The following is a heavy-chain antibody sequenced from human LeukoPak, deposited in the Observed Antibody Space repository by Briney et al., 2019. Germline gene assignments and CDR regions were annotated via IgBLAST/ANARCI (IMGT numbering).Heavy chain of an antibody. J-gene: IGHJ5*02. CDR1: GYTLTELS. V-gene: IGHV1-24*01. CDR3: ARGGAHYDILTGYYFGLNGNWFDP. D-gene: IGHD3-9*01. Sequence: ASVKVSCKVSGYTLTELSMNWVRQAPGKGLEWMGGFDPEEGETIYAQKFQGRVTMTEDTSTDTAYMQLSSLRSEDTAVYYCARGGAHYDILTGYYFGLNGNWFDPWGQGTLVTVSS. CDR2: FDPEEGET.